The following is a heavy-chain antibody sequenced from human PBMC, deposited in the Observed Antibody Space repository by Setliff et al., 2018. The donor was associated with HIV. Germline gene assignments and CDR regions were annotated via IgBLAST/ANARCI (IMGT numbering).Heavy chain of an antibody. V-gene: IGHV1-18*01. J-gene: IGHJ4*02. D-gene: IGHD2-2*01. CDR1: GYTFTSYG. Sequence: GASVKVSCKASGYTFTSYGISWVRQAPGQGLEWMGVINPSGGNTNFYAQKFQGRVTMTTDTSTSTAYMELRSLRSDDTAVYYCARGPPIVVVPAALLTFDYWGQGTLVTVSS. CDR3: ARGPPIVVVPAALLTFDY. CDR2: INPSGGNT.